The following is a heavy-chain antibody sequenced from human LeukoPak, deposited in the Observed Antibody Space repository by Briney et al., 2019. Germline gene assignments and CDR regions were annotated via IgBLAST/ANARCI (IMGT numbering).Heavy chain of an antibody. D-gene: IGHD5/OR15-5a*01. J-gene: IGHJ4*02. CDR1: GFTFSDYG. CDR3: AKDRGSSVYVAHLDY. Sequence: GGSLRLSCAASGFTFSDYGMHWVRQAPGKGLEWVAFLQFDGSNKNYGDSVKGRFTISRDNSKHTLYLQMNNLRSEDTAVYYCAKDRGSSVYVAHLDYWGQGTLVSVSS. CDR2: LQFDGSNK. V-gene: IGHV3-30*02.